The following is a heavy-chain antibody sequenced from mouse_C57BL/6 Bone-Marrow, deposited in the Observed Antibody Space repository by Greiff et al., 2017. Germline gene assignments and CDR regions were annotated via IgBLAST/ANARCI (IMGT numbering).Heavy chain of an antibody. V-gene: IGHV1-64*01. CDR2: IHPNSGST. D-gene: IGHD1-1*01. CDR3: ARERGCITTVPAWFAY. J-gene: IGHJ3*01. CDR1: GYTFTSYW. Sequence: QVQLQQPGAELVKPGASVKLSCKASGYTFTSYWMHWVKQRPGQGLEWIGMIHPNSGSTNYNEKFKSKATLTVDKSSSTAYMQLSSLTSEDSAVYYCARERGCITTVPAWFAYWGQGTLVTVSA.